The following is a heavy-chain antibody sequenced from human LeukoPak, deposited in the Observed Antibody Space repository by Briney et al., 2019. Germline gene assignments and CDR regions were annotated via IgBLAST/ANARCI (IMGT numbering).Heavy chain of an antibody. J-gene: IGHJ3*02. Sequence: GGSLRLSCAASGFTFSDYYMSWIRQAPGKGLEWVSYISSSGSTIYYADSVKGRFTISRDNAKNSLYLQMNSLRAEDTAAYYCARDKHSSSWYPEGAFDIWGQGTMVTVSS. CDR3: ARDKHSSSWYPEGAFDI. V-gene: IGHV3-11*04. D-gene: IGHD6-13*01. CDR2: ISSSGSTI. CDR1: GFTFSDYY.